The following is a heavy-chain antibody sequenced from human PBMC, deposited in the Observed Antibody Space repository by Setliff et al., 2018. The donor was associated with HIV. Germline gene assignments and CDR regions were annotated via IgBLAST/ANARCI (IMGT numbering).Heavy chain of an antibody. J-gene: IGHJ1*01. Sequence: PSETLSLTCIVSGGSISNYYWGWIRQSPGKGLEWIGFIHHSGSTYYNPSLKSRITMSIDTSKNQFSLKLNSVTAADTAIYYCTRVPTSSWYVTTQRTKEYFHHWGQGTLVTVSS. CDR1: GGSISNYY. CDR3: TRVPTSSWYVTTQRTKEYFHH. D-gene: IGHD6-13*01. V-gene: IGHV4-59*12. CDR2: IHHSGST.